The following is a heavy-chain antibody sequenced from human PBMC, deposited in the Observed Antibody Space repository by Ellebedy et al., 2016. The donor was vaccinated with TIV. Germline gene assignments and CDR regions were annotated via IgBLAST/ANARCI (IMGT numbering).Heavy chain of an antibody. Sequence: PGGSLRLSCATSGFSVSGMHWVRQAPGRGLEWVAFVRSDGTTKYYMDSVKGRFTISRDISKNTLDLQMNSLTTEDTGVYYCVKGTYPVPTVMAVWGQGTMVIVSS. V-gene: IGHV3-30*02. CDR2: VRSDGTTK. J-gene: IGHJ6*02. CDR1: GFSVSG. CDR3: VKGTYPVPTVMAV. D-gene: IGHD3-16*02.